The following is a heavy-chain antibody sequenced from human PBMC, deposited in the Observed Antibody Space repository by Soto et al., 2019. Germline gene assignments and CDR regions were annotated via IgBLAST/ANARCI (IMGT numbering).Heavy chain of an antibody. CDR3: ARHLSDASDYRGEAD. CDR2: IHPGDSST. V-gene: IGHV5-10-1*01. Sequence: GPALQIPCHGSGYHILHYHISCLRPVTGKGLEWMGRIHPGDSSTNYSPSFHGHVVFSVDKSTNTAYRQWSSLKASDNAIYYFARHLSDASDYRGEADWGQGPLGTVS. D-gene: IGHD3-22*01. J-gene: IGHJ4*02. CDR1: GYHILHYH.